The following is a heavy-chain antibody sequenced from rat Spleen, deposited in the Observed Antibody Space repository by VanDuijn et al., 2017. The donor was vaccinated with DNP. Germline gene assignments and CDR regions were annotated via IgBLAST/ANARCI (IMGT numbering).Heavy chain of an antibody. CDR1: GFIFSDYN. V-gene: IGHV5-7*01. J-gene: IGHJ2*01. CDR2: IFYAGTTT. Sequence: EVQLVESGGGLVQPGRSLKLSCAASGFIFSDYNMAWVRQAPKKGLEWVATIFYAGTTTYYRGSVKGRFTISRDNANGTLYLQMDNLRSEDTATYYCARLDYGFDYWGQGVMVTVST. CDR3: ARLDYGFDY. D-gene: IGHD1-11*01.